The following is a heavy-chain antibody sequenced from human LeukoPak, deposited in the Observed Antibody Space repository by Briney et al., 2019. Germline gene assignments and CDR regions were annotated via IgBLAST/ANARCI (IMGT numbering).Heavy chain of an antibody. V-gene: IGHV4-59*08. CDR1: GGSISSYY. J-gene: IGHJ4*02. Sequence: SETLSLTCTVSGGSISSYYRSWIRPPPGKGLEWIGYVYYSGNTNYNPSLKSRVTISVDTSKNQFSLKLTSVTAADTAVYYCATYSGTYPFFDYWGQGTLVTVSS. CDR3: ATYSGTYPFFDY. D-gene: IGHD1-26*01. CDR2: VYYSGNT.